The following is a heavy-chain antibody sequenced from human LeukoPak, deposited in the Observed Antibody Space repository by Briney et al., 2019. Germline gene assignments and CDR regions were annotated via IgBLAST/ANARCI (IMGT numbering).Heavy chain of an antibody. V-gene: IGHV3-53*01. CDR1: GFTVSSNY. CDR2: IYSGGST. CDR3: ARLKRGYSYGHGAFDI. Sequence: GGSLRLSCAASGFTVSSNYMSWVRQAPGKGLEWVSVIYSGGSTYYADSVKGRFTISRDNSKNTLYLQMNSLRAEDTAVYYCARLKRGYSYGHGAFDIWGQGTMVTVSS. D-gene: IGHD5-18*01. J-gene: IGHJ3*02.